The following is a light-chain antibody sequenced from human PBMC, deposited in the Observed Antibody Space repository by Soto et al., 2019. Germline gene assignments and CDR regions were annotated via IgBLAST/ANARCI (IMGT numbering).Light chain of an antibody. CDR2: DAS. V-gene: IGKV3-15*01. Sequence: EIVMTQSPATLSVSPGDRATLSCRASQSIGSNLAWYQQKVGQPPRLLIFDASTRATDIPARFTGSGSGTEFTLTISSLQSEDFAVYYCQQYNNWPPTWAFGQGTKVDI. CDR1: QSIGSN. J-gene: IGKJ1*01. CDR3: QQYNNWPPTWA.